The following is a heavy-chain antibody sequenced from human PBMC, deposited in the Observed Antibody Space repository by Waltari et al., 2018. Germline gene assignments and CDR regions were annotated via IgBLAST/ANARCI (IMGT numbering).Heavy chain of an antibody. CDR2: IYHSGST. Sequence: QVQLQESGPGLVKPSETLSLTCAVSGYPISSGYYWGWLRQPPGKGLEWIGSIYHSGSTYYNPSLKSRVTISVDTSKNQFSLKLSSVTAADTAVYYCARAVSNWNDVSSEFDYWGQGTLVTVSS. CDR3: ARAVSNWNDVSSEFDY. J-gene: IGHJ4*02. D-gene: IGHD1-20*01. CDR1: GYPISSGYY. V-gene: IGHV4-38-2*01.